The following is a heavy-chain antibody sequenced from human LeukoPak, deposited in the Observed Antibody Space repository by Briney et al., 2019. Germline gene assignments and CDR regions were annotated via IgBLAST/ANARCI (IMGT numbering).Heavy chain of an antibody. D-gene: IGHD2-15*01. CDR2: AYYSGHT. V-gene: IGHV4-59*08. CDR1: GGSISDNY. CDR3: AGHPFATPFDY. Sequence: PSETLSLTCTVSGGSISDNYWSLVRQPAGKGLEWIGYAYYSGHTIYNSSLKSRVTMSLDTSKSQFSLRLSSVTAADTAVYFCAGHPFATPFDYWGPGTLVTVSS. J-gene: IGHJ4*02.